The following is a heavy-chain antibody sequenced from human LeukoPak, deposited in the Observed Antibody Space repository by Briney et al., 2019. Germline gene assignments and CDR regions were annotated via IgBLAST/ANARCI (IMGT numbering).Heavy chain of an antibody. CDR3: ARAVGATRGFDY. J-gene: IGHJ4*02. CDR1: GYTFTGYY. D-gene: IGHD1-26*01. Sequence: ASLEVSCKASGYTFTGYYMHWVRQTPGQGLEWMEWINPNSGGTNYAQKFQGRVTMTRDTSISTAYMELSRLRSDDTAVYYCARAVGATRGFDYWGQGTPVTVSS. V-gene: IGHV1-2*02. CDR2: INPNSGGT.